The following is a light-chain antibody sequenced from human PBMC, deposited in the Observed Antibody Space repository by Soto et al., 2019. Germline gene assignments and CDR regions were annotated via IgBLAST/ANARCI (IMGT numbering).Light chain of an antibody. CDR2: DAG. Sequence: EIVMTQSPATLSVSPGERATLSCRASQSVSSNLAWYQQKPGQAPRLLIYDAGARATGIPDRFSGSGSGTDFTLTISRLEPEDFAVYYCQQFHRSPYTFGPGTKVDIK. CDR3: QQFHRSPYT. V-gene: IGKV3D-15*01. CDR1: QSVSSN. J-gene: IGKJ3*01.